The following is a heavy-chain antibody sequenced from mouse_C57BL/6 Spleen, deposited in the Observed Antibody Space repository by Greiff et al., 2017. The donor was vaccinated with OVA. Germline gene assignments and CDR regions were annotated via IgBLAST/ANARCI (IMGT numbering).Heavy chain of an antibody. D-gene: IGHD1-1*01. CDR1: GFTFSSYG. CDR3: AKIYYAND. J-gene: IGHJ2*01. Sequence: EVNVVESGGDLVKPGGSLKLSCAASGFTFSSYGMSWVRQTPDKRLEWVATISSGGSYTYYPDSVKGRFTISRDNAKNTLYLQMSSLKSEDTAMYYCAKIYYANDWGQGTTLTVSS. CDR2: ISSGGSYT. V-gene: IGHV5-6*01.